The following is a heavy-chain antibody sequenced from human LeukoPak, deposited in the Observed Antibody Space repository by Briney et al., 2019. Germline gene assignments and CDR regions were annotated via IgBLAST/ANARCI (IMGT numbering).Heavy chain of an antibody. CDR1: GGTFSSYA. CDR3: ARVGVGAVAGNWFDP. Sequence: ASVKVSCKASGGTFSSYAISWVRQAPGQGLEWMGGIIPIFGTANYAQKFQGRVTIAADESTSTAYMELSSLRSEDTAVYYCARVGVGAVAGNWFDPWGQGTLVTVSS. J-gene: IGHJ5*02. CDR2: IIPIFGTA. D-gene: IGHD6-19*01. V-gene: IGHV1-69*13.